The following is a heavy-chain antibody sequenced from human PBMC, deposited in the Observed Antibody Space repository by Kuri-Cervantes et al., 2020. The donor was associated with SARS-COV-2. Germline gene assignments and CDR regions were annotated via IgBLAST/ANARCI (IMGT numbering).Heavy chain of an antibody. V-gene: IGHV3-23*01. CDR2: ISGIGGST. CDR3: AKDFGTYYDSSGYLKY. J-gene: IGHJ1*01. D-gene: IGHD3-22*01. CDR1: GFTFSSYA. Sequence: GESLKISCAASGFTFSSYAMSWVRQAPGKGLEWVSAISGIGGSTYYADSVKGRFTISRDNSKSTLYLQMNSLRAEDTAVYYCAKDFGTYYDSSGYLKYWGQGTLVTVSS.